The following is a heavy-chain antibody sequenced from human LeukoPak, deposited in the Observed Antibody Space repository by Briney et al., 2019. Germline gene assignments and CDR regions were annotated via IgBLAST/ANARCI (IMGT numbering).Heavy chain of an antibody. Sequence: GASVKVSCKVSGYTLTELTMHWVRQTLDKRLEWMGAFDPQDGETISAQKFHGRVTMTEDPSTDTAYMELSNLRTEDTAVYYCARDWGIADTVTTRGRDDYWGQGTLVTVSS. CDR1: GYTLTELT. V-gene: IGHV1-24*01. J-gene: IGHJ4*02. CDR2: FDPQDGET. D-gene: IGHD4-17*01. CDR3: ARDWGIADTVTTRGRDDY.